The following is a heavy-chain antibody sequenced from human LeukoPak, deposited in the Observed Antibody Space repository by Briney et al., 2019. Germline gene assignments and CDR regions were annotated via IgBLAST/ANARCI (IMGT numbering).Heavy chain of an antibody. Sequence: ASVKVSCKPSGYTFTIYDINWVRQAPGQGLEWMGWMNPNSGNTGYAQKFQGRVTITRNTTTSTAYMELSSLRSEDTAVYYCARRPWRVTKDWYFDLWGRGTLVTVSS. D-gene: IGHD2-21*02. CDR3: ARRPWRVTKDWYFDL. V-gene: IGHV1-8*03. J-gene: IGHJ2*01. CDR1: GYTFTIYD. CDR2: MNPNSGNT.